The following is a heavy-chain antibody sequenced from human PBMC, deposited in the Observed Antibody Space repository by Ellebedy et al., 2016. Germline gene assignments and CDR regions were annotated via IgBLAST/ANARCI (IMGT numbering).Heavy chain of an antibody. D-gene: IGHD2-2*01. CDR3: ARDRPHCSSTSCQDEDY. CDR2: IIPIFGTA. Sequence: SVKVSXKASRGTFSSYAISWVRQAPGQGLEWMGGIIPIFGTANYAQKFQGRVTITADESTSTAYMELSSLRSEDTAVYYCARDRPHCSSTSCQDEDYWGQGTLVTVSS. CDR1: RGTFSSYA. V-gene: IGHV1-69*13. J-gene: IGHJ4*02.